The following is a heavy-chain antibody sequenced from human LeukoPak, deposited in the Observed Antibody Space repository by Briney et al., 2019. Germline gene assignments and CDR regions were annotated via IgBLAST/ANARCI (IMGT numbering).Heavy chain of an antibody. V-gene: IGHV3-23*01. CDR3: AKDVSRAAADGTVLGY. J-gene: IGHJ4*02. CDR1: GFTFSSYD. Sequence: GGSLRLSCAASGFTFSSYDMSWVRQAPGKGLEGVSDISGSGSSKYYADSVKGRFTISRDNSKNTLYLQMHSLRDEATSVYYFAKDVSRAAADGTVLGYWGQGTLVTVSS. CDR2: ISGSGSSK. D-gene: IGHD6-13*01.